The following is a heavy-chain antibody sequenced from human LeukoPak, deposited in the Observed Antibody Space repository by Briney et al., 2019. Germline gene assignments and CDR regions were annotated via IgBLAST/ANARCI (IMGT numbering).Heavy chain of an antibody. CDR2: INPNSGGT. CDR3: ARDPWVVGVMDGYSMGDH. CDR1: GYTFTGYY. V-gene: IGHV1-2*02. D-gene: IGHD2-21*01. Sequence: GASVKVSCKPSGYTFTGYYIQWVRQAPGQGLEWMGWINPNSGGTNYAPKFQGRVSMTRDTSISTAYMELSRLRSDDTAVYFCARDPWVVGVMDGYSMGDHWGQGSLVIVSS. J-gene: IGHJ4*02.